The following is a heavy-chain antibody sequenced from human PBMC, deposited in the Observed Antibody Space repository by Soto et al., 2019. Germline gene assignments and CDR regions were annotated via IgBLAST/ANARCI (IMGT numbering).Heavy chain of an antibody. D-gene: IGHD2-21*02. CDR3: ARVPGIVVVTERYYYGMDV. V-gene: IGHV1-46*01. CDR2: INPSGGST. J-gene: IGHJ6*02. CDR1: GYTFTSYY. Sequence: ASVKVSCKASGYTFTSYYMHWVRQAPGQGLEWMGIINPSGGSTSYAQKFQGRVTMTRDTSTSTVYMELSSLRSEDTAVYYCARVPGIVVVTERYYYGMDVWGQGTTVTVSS.